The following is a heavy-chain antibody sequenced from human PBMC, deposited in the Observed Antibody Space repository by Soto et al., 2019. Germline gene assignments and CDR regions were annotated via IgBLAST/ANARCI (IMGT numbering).Heavy chain of an antibody. CDR3: ARVFCGSASCHSYFNY. V-gene: IGHV4-34*01. D-gene: IGHD2-2*01. J-gene: IGHJ4*02. CDR2: INHSGST. CDR1: GGSFSGYY. Sequence: PSETLSLTCAVYGGSFSGYYWSWIRQPPGKGLEWIGEINHSGSTNYNPSLKSRVTISVDTSRNQFSLKLSSVTAADTAVYYCARVFCGSASCHSYFNYWSQGTLVTVSS.